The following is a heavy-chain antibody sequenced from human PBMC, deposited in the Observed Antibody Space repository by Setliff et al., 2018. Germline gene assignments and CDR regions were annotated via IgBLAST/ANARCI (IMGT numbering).Heavy chain of an antibody. Sequence: SETLSLTCAVYGGSFSGYYWSWTRQPPGKGLEWIGEINHSGSTNYNPSLKSRVTISVDTSKNQFSLKLSSVTAADTAVYYCARGGYSRGPPVYYFDYWGQGTLVTVSS. D-gene: IGHD5-12*01. CDR1: GGSFSGYY. CDR2: INHSGST. CDR3: ARGGYSRGPPVYYFDY. V-gene: IGHV4-34*01. J-gene: IGHJ4*02.